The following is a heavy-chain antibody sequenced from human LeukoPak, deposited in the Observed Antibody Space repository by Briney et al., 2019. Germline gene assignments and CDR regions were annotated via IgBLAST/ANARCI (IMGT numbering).Heavy chain of an antibody. CDR2: IYHSGST. CDR3: ARGTNFYYYYMDV. CDR1: GGSISSSNW. J-gene: IGHJ6*03. V-gene: IGHV4-4*02. Sequence: SGTLSLTCAVSGGSISSSNWWSWVRQPPGKGLEWIGEIYHSGSTNYNPSLKSRVSISVDKSKNQFSLKLSSVTAADTAVYYCARGTNFYYYYMDVWGKGTTVTVSS.